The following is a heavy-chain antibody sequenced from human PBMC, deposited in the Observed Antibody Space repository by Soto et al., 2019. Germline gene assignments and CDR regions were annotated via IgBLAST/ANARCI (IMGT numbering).Heavy chain of an antibody. CDR1: GGSISSGGYY. J-gene: IGHJ6*02. CDR2: IYYSGST. CDR3: AMSEDTAMVTAPIYYYYGMDV. Sequence: SETLSLTCTVSGGSISSGGYYWSWIRQHPGKGLEWIGYIYYSGSTYYNPSLKSRVTISVDTSKNQFSLKLSSVTAADTAVYYCAMSEDTAMVTAPIYYYYGMDVWGQGTTVTVSS. V-gene: IGHV4-31*03. D-gene: IGHD5-18*01.